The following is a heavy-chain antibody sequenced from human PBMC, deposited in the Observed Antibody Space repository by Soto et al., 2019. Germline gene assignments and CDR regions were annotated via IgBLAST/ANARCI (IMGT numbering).Heavy chain of an antibody. D-gene: IGHD3-3*01. Sequence: SETLSLTCAVSGVSGTSNTHYWGWVRQPPGKGLEWIANLYFNGRTYSKPSLQSRVTISLDTSMNHFSLRLTSVTAADTAVYYCATRITVFGLLIPPFDPWGQGTQVTVSS. V-gene: IGHV4-39*02. J-gene: IGHJ5*02. CDR2: LYFNGRT. CDR3: ATRITVFGLLIPPFDP. CDR1: GVSGTSNTHY.